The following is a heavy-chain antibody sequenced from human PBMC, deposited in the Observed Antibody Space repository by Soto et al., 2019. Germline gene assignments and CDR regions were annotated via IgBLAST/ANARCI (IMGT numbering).Heavy chain of an antibody. CDR2: IYYSGST. D-gene: IGHD3-9*01. J-gene: IGHJ6*02. V-gene: IGHV4-31*03. Sequence: SETLCLTCTVSGGSISSGGYYWSWIRQHPGKGLEWIGYIYYSGSTYYNPSLKSRVTISVDTSKNQFSLKLSSVTAADTAVYYCATDYDILTGYHTYGMDVWGQGTTVTVSS. CDR3: ATDYDILTGYHTYGMDV. CDR1: GGSISSGGYY.